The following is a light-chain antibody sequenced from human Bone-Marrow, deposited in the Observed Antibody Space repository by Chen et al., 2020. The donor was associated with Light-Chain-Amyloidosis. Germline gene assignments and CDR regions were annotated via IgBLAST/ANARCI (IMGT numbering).Light chain of an antibody. CDR1: NIGSTS. V-gene: IGLV3-21*02. CDR2: DDS. Sequence: SYVLPQPSSVSVAPGQTPTLPCGGNNIGSTSVHWYQQTPGQAPLLVVYDDSDRPSGIPERLSGSNSGNTATLTISRVEVGDEADYYCQVWDRSSDRPVFGGGTKLTVL. CDR3: QVWDRSSDRPV. J-gene: IGLJ3*02.